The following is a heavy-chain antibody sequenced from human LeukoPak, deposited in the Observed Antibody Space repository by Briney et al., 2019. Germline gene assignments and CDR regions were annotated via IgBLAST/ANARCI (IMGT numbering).Heavy chain of an antibody. CDR1: GFTVSSNY. J-gene: IGHJ6*03. D-gene: IGHD2-2*01. CDR3: ARVFTLVVPAAQPTLYYYYYMDV. CDR2: IYSGGST. V-gene: IGHV3-53*01. Sequence: GGSLGLSCAASGFTVSSNYMSLVRQAPGKGLEWVSVIYSGGSTYYADSVKGRFTISRDNSKNTLYLQMHSLRAEDTAVYYCARVFTLVVPAAQPTLYYYYYMDVWGKGTTVTVSS.